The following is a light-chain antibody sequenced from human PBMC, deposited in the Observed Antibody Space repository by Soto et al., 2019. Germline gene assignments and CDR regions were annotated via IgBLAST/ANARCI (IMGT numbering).Light chain of an antibody. CDR2: AAS. CDR1: QDISSF. V-gene: IGKV1-9*01. J-gene: IGKJ1*01. Sequence: IQLTQSPSSLSASIGDRVTITCRASQDISSFLAWYQQKPGKAPKLLIYAASTLQSGVPSRFSGSGSGTDFTLTISSLQPEDFATYYCQKYNSAPWTFGQGTKVDIK. CDR3: QKYNSAPWT.